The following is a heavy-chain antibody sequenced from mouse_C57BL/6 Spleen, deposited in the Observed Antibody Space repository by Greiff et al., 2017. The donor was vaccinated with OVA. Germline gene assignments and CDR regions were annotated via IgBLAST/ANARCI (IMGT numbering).Heavy chain of an antibody. CDR2: INPNNGGT. Sequence: EVHLVESGPELVKPGASVKMSCKASGYTFTDYNMHWVKQSHGKSLEWIGYINPNNGGTSYNQKFKGKATLTVNKSSSTAYMELRSLTSEDSAVYYCAGYYGPFAYWGQGTLVTVSA. CDR3: AGYYGPFAY. J-gene: IGHJ3*01. D-gene: IGHD1-1*01. CDR1: GYTFTDYN. V-gene: IGHV1-22*01.